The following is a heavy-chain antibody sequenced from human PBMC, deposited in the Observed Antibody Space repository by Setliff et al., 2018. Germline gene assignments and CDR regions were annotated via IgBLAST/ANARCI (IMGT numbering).Heavy chain of an antibody. CDR2: IYWNDEK. CDR1: GFSLSTSLVG. V-gene: IGHV2-5*01. D-gene: IGHD2-21*01. J-gene: IGHJ4*02. Sequence: CGPTLVNPTQTLTLTCTFSGFSLSTSLVGVSWIRQPPGKALEWLALIYWNDEKRYSPSLKSRLTITKDTSKNQVVLTMTNMDPVDTATYYCAHIAGGGNSPRHDYWGQGTLVTVSS. CDR3: AHIAGGGNSPRHDY.